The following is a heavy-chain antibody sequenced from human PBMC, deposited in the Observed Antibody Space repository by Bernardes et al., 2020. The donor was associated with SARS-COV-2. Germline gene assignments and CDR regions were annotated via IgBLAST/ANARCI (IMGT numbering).Heavy chain of an antibody. Sequence: GGSLRLSCAASGFTFSSYWMSWVRQAPGKGLEWVANIKQGGSEKDYVDSVKGRFTISRDNAKNSLYLQMNSLRAEDTAVYYCARPRRTTTGNDGFDIWGQGTMGTVSS. CDR1: GFTFSSYW. V-gene: IGHV3-7*04. CDR3: ARPRRTTTGNDGFDI. D-gene: IGHD4-17*01. CDR2: IKQGGSEK. J-gene: IGHJ3*02.